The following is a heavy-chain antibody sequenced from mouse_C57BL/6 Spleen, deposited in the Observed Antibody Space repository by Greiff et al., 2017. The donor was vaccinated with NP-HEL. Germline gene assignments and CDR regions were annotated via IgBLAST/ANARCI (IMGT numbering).Heavy chain of an antibody. CDR2: ISDGGSYT. CDR1: GFTFSSYA. Sequence: DVKLVESGGGLVKPGGSLKLSCAASGFTFSSYAMSWVRQTPEKRLEWVATISDGGSYTYYPDNVKGRFTISRDNAKNNLYLQMSHLKSEDTAMYYCAAGNYFYYWGQGTTLTVSS. CDR3: AAGNYFYY. J-gene: IGHJ2*01. V-gene: IGHV5-4*03.